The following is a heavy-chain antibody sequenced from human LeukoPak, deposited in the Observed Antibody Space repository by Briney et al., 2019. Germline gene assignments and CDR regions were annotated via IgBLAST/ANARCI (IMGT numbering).Heavy chain of an antibody. CDR2: IYYGGST. J-gene: IGHJ4*02. D-gene: IGHD1-14*01. Sequence: SETLSLTCTVSGGSISGYYWSWIRQSPEKGLEWIGYIYYGGSTNYNPSLKSRVTISVDTSKNQFSLKLSSVTAADTAVYYCARGSNNHYWGQGTLVTVSS. V-gene: IGHV4-59*01. CDR3: ARGSNNHY. CDR1: GGSISGYY.